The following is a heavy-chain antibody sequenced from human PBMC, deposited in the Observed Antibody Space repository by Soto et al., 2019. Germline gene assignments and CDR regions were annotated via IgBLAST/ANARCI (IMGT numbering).Heavy chain of an antibody. CDR3: ARGRESYCTNGVCYDNWFDP. CDR1: GGSISSYY. D-gene: IGHD2-8*01. CDR2: IYYSGST. Sequence: PSETLSLTCTVSGGSISSYYWSWIRQPPGKGLEWIGYIYYSGSTNYNPSLKSRVTISVDTSKNQFSLKLSSVTAADTAVYYCARGRESYCTNGVCYDNWFDPWRQGTLVTVSS. J-gene: IGHJ5*02. V-gene: IGHV4-59*01.